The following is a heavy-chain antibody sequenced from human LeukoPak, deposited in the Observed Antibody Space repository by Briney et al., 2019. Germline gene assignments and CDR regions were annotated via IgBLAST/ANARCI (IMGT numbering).Heavy chain of an antibody. CDR3: ARPAGYPGLNYFDY. D-gene: IGHD6-25*01. J-gene: IGHJ4*02. Sequence: PSETLSLTCAVYGGSVSGYYWSWIRQPPGKGLEWIGEINHSGSTNYNPSLKSRVTISVETSKNQFSLKLSSATAADTAVYYCARPAGYPGLNYFDYWGQGTLVTVSS. CDR1: GGSVSGYY. CDR2: INHSGST. V-gene: IGHV4-34*01.